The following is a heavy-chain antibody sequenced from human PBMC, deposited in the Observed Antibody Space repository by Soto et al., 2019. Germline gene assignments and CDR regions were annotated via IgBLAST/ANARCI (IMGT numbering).Heavy chain of an antibody. V-gene: IGHV3-15*01. CDR2: IKSETDGGTT. CDR1: GFTFSHAW. D-gene: IGHD3-10*01. Sequence: PGGSLRLSCAASGFTFSHAWMSWVRQAPGKGLEWVGRIKSETDGGTTDYAAPVKGRFTISRDDSKSTLYLQMSTLKTEDTAVYYRITRPGYFNHWGQGTLVTVSS. CDR3: ITRPGYFNH. J-gene: IGHJ4*02.